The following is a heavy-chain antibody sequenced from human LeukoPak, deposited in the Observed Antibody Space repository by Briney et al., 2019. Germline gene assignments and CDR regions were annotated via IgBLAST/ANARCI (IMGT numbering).Heavy chain of an antibody. CDR1: EFTFSDHY. J-gene: IGHJ3*02. V-gene: IGHV3-11*01. CDR3: AREEVTARAFDI. CDR2: ISSSGRTI. D-gene: IGHD2-21*02. Sequence: GGSLRLSCAGSEFTFSDHYMSWIRQAPGKGLEWVSYISSSGRTIYYADSVKGRFTISRDNAKNALYLQMNSLRAEDTAVYYCAREEVTARAFDIWGQGTMVTVSS.